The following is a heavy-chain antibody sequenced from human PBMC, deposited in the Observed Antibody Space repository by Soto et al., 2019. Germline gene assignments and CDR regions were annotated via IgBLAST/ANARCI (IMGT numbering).Heavy chain of an antibody. J-gene: IGHJ1*01. CDR3: AREENCSDGICYSEYFQR. Sequence: QVQLVQSGAEVKKPGASVKVSCKASGYIFTAYSMHWVRQAPGQGLEWMGVVNPSGGSTNYAQKFQGRITMNRDTSTSTVYMDLSSLTSVDTAVYYCAREENCSDGICYSEYFQRWGQGTLVTVSS. CDR2: VNPSGGST. V-gene: IGHV1-46*01. CDR1: GYIFTAYS. D-gene: IGHD2-15*01.